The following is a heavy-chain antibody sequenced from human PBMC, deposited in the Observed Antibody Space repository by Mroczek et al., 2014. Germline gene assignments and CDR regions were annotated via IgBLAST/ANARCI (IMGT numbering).Heavy chain of an antibody. CDR2: IYYSGST. D-gene: IGHD6-19*01. CDR3: ARAKYSSGWWFDY. J-gene: IGHJ4*02. CDR1: GGSISSSSYY. Sequence: QVQLQQSGPGLVKPSETLSLTCTVSGGSISSSSYYWGWIRQPPGKGLEWIGSIYYSGSTYYNPSLKSRVTISVDTSKNQFSLKLSSVTAADTAVYYCARAKYSSGWWFDYWGQGTLVTVSS. V-gene: IGHV4-39*01.